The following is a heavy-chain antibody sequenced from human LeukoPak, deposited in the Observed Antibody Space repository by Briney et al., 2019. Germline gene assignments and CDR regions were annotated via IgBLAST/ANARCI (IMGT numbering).Heavy chain of an antibody. CDR1: GYTFTSYD. CDR2: MNPNSGST. D-gene: IGHD5-12*01. CDR3: ARGRSTGYPYYFEY. J-gene: IGHJ4*02. V-gene: IGHV1-8*03. Sequence: GASVTVSCKASGYTFTSYDINWVRQAPGQGVEWMGWMNPNSGSTGYAQKFQGRVTITRNTSISTAYMELSGLRSEDTAVYYCARGRSTGYPYYFEYWGQGTLVTVSS.